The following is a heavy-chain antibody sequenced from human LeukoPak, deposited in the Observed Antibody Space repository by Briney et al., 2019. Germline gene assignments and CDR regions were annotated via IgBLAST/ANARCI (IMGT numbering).Heavy chain of an antibody. V-gene: IGHV3-53*04. CDR3: ARENYYDSSGYYEAAFDI. Sequence: GGSLRLSCAASGFTLSSNYMSWVRQAPGKGLEWVSVIYSGGSTYYADAVKGRFTISRHNSKNTLYLQMNSLRAGDTAVYYCARENYYDSSGYYEAAFDIWGQGTMVTVSS. CDR1: GFTLSSNY. CDR2: IYSGGST. J-gene: IGHJ3*02. D-gene: IGHD3-22*01.